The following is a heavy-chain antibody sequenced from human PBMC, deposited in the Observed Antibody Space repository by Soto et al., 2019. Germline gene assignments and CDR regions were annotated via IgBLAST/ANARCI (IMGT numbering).Heavy chain of an antibody. Sequence: VRRGPGQGLEWMGWINPFDGSRMFAQSFQGRVTMTRDTSTSTVYMEVSSLRSVYLAVYYCSRVDPGETGLLDHWVQGTRDTVSS. D-gene: IGHD1-1*01. CDR3: SRVDPGETGLLDH. CDR2: INPFDGSR. J-gene: IGHJ4*02. V-gene: IGHV1-46*03.